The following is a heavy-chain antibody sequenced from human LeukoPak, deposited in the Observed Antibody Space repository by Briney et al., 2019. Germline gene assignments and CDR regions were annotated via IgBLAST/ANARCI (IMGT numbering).Heavy chain of an antibody. CDR2: IIPIFGTA. J-gene: IGHJ5*02. D-gene: IGHD6-13*01. Sequence: GASVKVSCKASGGTFSSYAISWVRQAPGQGLEWMGGIIPIFGTANYAQKFQGRVTITADESTSTAYMELSGLRSEDTAVYYCASSGIAAAGIQYNWFDPWGQGTLVTVSS. V-gene: IGHV1-69*13. CDR3: ASSGIAAAGIQYNWFDP. CDR1: GGTFSSYA.